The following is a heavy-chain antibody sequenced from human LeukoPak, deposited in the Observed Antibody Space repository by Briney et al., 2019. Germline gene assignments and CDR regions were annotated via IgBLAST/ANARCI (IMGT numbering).Heavy chain of an antibody. Sequence: PSETLSLTCTVSGGSISSSSYCWGWVRQPPGKGLEWIGSIYYSGSTYYNPSLKSRVTISVDTSKNQFSLKLSSVTAADTAVYYCAGGPGYSSSWYFDYWGQGTLVTVSS. CDR1: GGSISSSSYC. D-gene: IGHD6-13*01. CDR2: IYYSGST. CDR3: AGGPGYSSSWYFDY. J-gene: IGHJ4*02. V-gene: IGHV4-39*07.